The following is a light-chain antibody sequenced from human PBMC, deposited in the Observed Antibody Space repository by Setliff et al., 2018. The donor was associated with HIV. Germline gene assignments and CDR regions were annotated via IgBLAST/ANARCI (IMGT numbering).Light chain of an antibody. CDR1: SNDVGYYNL. CDR3: CSYTRSNTFI. J-gene: IGLJ1*01. CDR2: EVS. V-gene: IGLV2-23*02. Sequence: QSVLAQPASVSGSPGQSITISCTGTSNDVGYYNLVSWYQQHPGKVPKLMVYEVSKRPSGVSSRFSGSKSGNTASLTISGLQDGDEADYYCCSYTRSNTFIFGTGTKVTVL.